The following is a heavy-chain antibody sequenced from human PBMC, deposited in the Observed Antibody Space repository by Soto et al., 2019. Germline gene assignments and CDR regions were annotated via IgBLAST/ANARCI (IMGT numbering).Heavy chain of an antibody. Sequence: QVQLVQSGAEVKKPGASVKVSCKASGYTFTSYAMHWVRQAPGQRLEWMGWINAGNGNTKYSQKFQGRVTITRDTSASTAYMELSSLRSEDTAVYDCASDLDKGVTMIVLPTHWDQGSLVTVS. CDR2: INAGNGNT. J-gene: IGHJ4*02. CDR3: ASDLDKGVTMIVLPTH. V-gene: IGHV1-3*01. D-gene: IGHD3-22*01. CDR1: GYTFTSYA.